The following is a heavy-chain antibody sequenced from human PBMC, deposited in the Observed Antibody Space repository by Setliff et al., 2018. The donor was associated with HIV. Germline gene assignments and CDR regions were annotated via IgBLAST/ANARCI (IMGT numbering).Heavy chain of an antibody. CDR2: INTGNGNT. CDR3: ARDRIPKRGYTYREPDFDS. Sequence: PSVKVSCKASGYTFTSHTIHWVRQAPGQGLEWMGWINTGNGNTKYSQKFQDRVTITRDTSASTGYMEVNSLRPEDTAVYYCARDRIPKRGYTYREPDFDSWGQGTLVTVSS. J-gene: IGHJ4*02. CDR1: GYTFTSHT. D-gene: IGHD3-16*02. V-gene: IGHV1-3*04.